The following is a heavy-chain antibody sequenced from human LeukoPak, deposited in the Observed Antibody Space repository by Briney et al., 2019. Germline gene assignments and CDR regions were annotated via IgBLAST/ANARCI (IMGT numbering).Heavy chain of an antibody. CDR1: GFTFSSYD. Sequence: GGSLRLSCAASGFTFSSYDMHWVRHATGKGLEWVSAIGTAGDTYYPGSVKGRFTISRENAKNSLYLQKNSLRAGDTAVYYCARVGSSSWYYFDYWGQGTLVTVSS. J-gene: IGHJ4*02. CDR3: ARVGSSSWYYFDY. V-gene: IGHV3-13*01. CDR2: IGTAGDT. D-gene: IGHD6-13*01.